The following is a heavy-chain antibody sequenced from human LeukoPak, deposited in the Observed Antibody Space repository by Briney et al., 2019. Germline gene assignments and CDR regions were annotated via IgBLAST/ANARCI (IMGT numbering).Heavy chain of an antibody. CDR3: ARDSDIVVVPAANWFDP. V-gene: IGHV1-69*13. Sequence: SVKVSCKASGYTFTSYDISWVRQAPGQGLEWMGGIIPIFGTANYAQKFQGRVTITADESTSTAYMELSSLRSEDTAVYYCARDSDIVVVPAANWFDPWGQGTLVTVSS. D-gene: IGHD2-2*01. J-gene: IGHJ5*02. CDR2: IIPIFGTA. CDR1: GYTFTSYD.